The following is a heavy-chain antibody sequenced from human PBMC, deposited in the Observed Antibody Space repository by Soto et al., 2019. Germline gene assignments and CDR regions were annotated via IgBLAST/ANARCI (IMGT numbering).Heavy chain of an antibody. CDR1: GAYIRSYY. CDR2: IYYTGST. D-gene: IGHD4-17*01. J-gene: IGHJ4*02. Sequence: SETRSLTCTVSGAYIRSYYWTWIRQSPGKGLEWIGYIYYTGSTKYNPSLQSRVTISLDTSKNQFSLRLTSVTSADTAVYYCARGGSYGDFFDYWGQGAQVTVSS. CDR3: ARGGSYGDFFDY. V-gene: IGHV4-59*01.